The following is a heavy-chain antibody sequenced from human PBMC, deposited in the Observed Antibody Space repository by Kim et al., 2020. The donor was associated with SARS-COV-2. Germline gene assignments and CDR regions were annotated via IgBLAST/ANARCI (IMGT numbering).Heavy chain of an antibody. D-gene: IGHD3-10*01. V-gene: IGHV4-39*01. CDR3: ASLRGRDYGSGSYYRVYYYYYGMDV. CDR2: IYYSGST. CDR1: GCSISSSSYY. Sequence: SETLSLTCTVSGCSISSSSYYWGWIRQPPGKGLEWIGSIYYSGSTYYNPSLKSRVTISVDTSKNQFSLKLSSVTAADTAVYYCASLRGRDYGSGSYYRVYYYYYGMDVWGQGTTVTVSS. J-gene: IGHJ6*02.